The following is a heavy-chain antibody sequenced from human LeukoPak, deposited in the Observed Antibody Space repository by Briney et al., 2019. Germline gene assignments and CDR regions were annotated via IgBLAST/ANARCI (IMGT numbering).Heavy chain of an antibody. Sequence: GRSLRLSCAASGFTLSSYAMHWVRQAPGKGLEWVAVISYDGSNKYYADSAKGRFTISRDNAKNSLYLQMNSLRAEDTAVYYCASLVATMTWGQGTLVTVSS. D-gene: IGHD5-12*01. J-gene: IGHJ4*02. CDR3: ASLVATMT. CDR1: GFTLSSYA. CDR2: ISYDGSNK. V-gene: IGHV3-30-3*01.